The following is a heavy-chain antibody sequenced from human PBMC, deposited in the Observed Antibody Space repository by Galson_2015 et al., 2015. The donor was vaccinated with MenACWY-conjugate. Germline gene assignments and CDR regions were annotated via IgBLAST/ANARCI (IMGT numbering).Heavy chain of an antibody. D-gene: IGHD2-15*01. Sequence: YLSWIRQPPGKGLEWIGYIYYSGTTKYNPSLKSRVTISADTSKTQFSLRLNSVTAADTAVYYCARRHCSSGSCFFDYWGQGSLVTVSS. J-gene: IGHJ4*02. CDR3: ARRHCSSGSCFFDY. V-gene: IGHV4-59*08. CDR2: IYYSGTT. CDR1: Y.